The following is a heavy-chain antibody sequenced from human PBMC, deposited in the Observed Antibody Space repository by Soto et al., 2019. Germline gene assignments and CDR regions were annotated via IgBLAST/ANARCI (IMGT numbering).Heavy chain of an antibody. CDR2: LSSSGSTI. Sequence: PGGPLRLSCAASGFAVNSNYMNWVRQAPGKGLEWVSYLSSSGSTIYYADSVKGRFTISRDNAKNSLYLQMNSLRGEDTALYYCATGGSYYILWGQGTLVTVSS. J-gene: IGHJ4*02. V-gene: IGHV3-48*03. D-gene: IGHD1-26*01. CDR1: GFAVNSNY. CDR3: ATGGSYYIL.